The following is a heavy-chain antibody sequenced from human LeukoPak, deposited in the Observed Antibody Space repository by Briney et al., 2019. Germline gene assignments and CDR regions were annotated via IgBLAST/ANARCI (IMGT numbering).Heavy chain of an antibody. J-gene: IGHJ4*02. CDR3: ARDFGELDY. CDR2: ISGSDYST. CDR1: GFTFSVYA. Sequence: GGSLRLSCAASGFTFSVYAMSWVRQAPGKGLEWVSAISGSDYSTYYADSVKGRFTISRDNSENTLYLQMNTLRAEGTAVYYCARDFGELDYWGQGTLVTVSS. D-gene: IGHD3-3*01. V-gene: IGHV3-23*01.